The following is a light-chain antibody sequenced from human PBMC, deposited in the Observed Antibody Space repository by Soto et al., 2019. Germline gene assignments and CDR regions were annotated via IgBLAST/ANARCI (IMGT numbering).Light chain of an antibody. CDR3: CSNAGRPDV. CDR1: SSDVGGYNY. Sequence: QSALTQPRSVSGSPRQSVAISCTGTSSDVGGYNYVSWYQQHPGKAPKVMIYDVDKRPSGVPDRFSGSKSGNTASLTISDLQAEDEADYYCCSNAGRPDVFGTGTKVTVL. J-gene: IGLJ1*01. CDR2: DVD. V-gene: IGLV2-11*01.